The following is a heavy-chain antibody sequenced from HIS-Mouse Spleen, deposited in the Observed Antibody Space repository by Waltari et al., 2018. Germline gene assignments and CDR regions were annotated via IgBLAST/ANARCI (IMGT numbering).Heavy chain of an antibody. J-gene: IGHJ4*02. CDR1: VWSFSGYY. Sequence: QVQLQQWGAGLLKPSETLSLTCAVSVWSFSGYYWSWIRQPPGKGLEWIGEINHSGSTNYNPSLKSRVTISVDTSKNQFSLKLSSVTAADTAVYYCAGYNWNYGTDYWGQGTLVTVSS. CDR3: AGYNWNYGTDY. V-gene: IGHV4-34*01. CDR2: INHSGST. D-gene: IGHD1-7*01.